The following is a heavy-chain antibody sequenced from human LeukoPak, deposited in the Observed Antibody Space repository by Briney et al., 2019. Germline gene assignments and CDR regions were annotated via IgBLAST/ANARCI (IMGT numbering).Heavy chain of an antibody. CDR1: GFTFSSYA. D-gene: IGHD3-3*01. J-gene: IGHJ4*02. V-gene: IGHV3-23*01. CDR3: ARVNYDFWSGSAKLDY. Sequence: SGGSLRLSCAASGFTFSSYAMSWVRQAPGKGLEWVSAISGSGGSTYYADSVKGRFTISRDNAKNSLYLQMNSLRAEDTAVYYCARVNYDFWSGSAKLDYWGQGTLVTVSS. CDR2: ISGSGGST.